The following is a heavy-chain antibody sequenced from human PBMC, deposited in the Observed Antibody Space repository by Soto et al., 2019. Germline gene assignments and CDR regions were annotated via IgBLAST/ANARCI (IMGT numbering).Heavy chain of an antibody. V-gene: IGHV4-59*01. J-gene: IGHJ5*02. Sequence: SETLSLTCTVSGGSISSYYWSWIRQPPGKGLEWIGYIYYSGSTNYNPSLKSRVTISVDTSKNQFSLKLSSVTAADTAVYYCARGPDIFDLFYWFDPWGQGTLVTVSS. D-gene: IGHD3-9*01. CDR2: IYYSGST. CDR3: ARGPDIFDLFYWFDP. CDR1: GGSISSYY.